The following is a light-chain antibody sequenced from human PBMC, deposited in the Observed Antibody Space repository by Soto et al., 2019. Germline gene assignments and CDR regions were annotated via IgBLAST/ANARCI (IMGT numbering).Light chain of an antibody. CDR1: QDIRNS. CDR3: QKYSSVPV. CDR2: AAS. V-gene: IGKV1-27*01. J-gene: IGKJ3*01. Sequence: DIQLTQSPTSLSASVGDRVTITCPACQDIRNSVAWYQQKPGKAPKLLTYAASTLQSGVPSRFSGSGPGRDFTLTINSLQPEDVATDACQKYSSVPVFGPGTKVEIK.